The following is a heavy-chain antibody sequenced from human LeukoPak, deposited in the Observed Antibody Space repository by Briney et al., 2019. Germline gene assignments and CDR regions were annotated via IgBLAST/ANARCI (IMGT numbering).Heavy chain of an antibody. CDR3: Y. CDR2: IHPSTGNP. D-gene: IGHD3-16*02. J-gene: IGHJ4*02. CDR1: GYTFTNYA. Sequence: ASVKVSCKASGYTFTNYAMNWVRQAPGQGLEWMGWIHPSTGNPTYAQGFTGRFVFSLDTSVSTTYYCARAYQRLGELSLPDYWGQGTLVTVSS. V-gene: IGHV7-4-1*01.